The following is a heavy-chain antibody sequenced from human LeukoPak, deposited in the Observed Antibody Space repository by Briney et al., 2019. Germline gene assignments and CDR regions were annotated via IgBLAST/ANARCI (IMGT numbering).Heavy chain of an antibody. CDR2: VYYSGSP. J-gene: IGHJ4*02. V-gene: IGHV4-39*01. D-gene: IGHD3-22*01. Sequence: PSETLSLTCTVASGSISTPSYYWGWIRQPPGKGLEWIGSVYYSGSPYYNPSLKSRVAISVDTSKNQFTLYLSSVTAADTALYFCARQNYFDNSGYALDFWGQGKLVTVSS. CDR3: ARQNYFDNSGYALDF. CDR1: SGSISTPSYY.